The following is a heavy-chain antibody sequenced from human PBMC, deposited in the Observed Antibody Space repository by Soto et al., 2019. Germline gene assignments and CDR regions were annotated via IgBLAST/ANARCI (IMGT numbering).Heavy chain of an antibody. CDR2: ISAHNGNT. Sequence: QVHLVQSGAEVKKPGASVKVSCKGSGYAFTTYGITWVRQAPGQGLEWMGWISAHNGNTKYAQKLQGRVTVTRDTSTSTAYMELRSLRSADTAVYYCARGRYGDYWGQGALVTVSS. CDR1: GYAFTTYG. J-gene: IGHJ4*02. V-gene: IGHV1-18*01. CDR3: ARGRYGDY. D-gene: IGHD1-1*01.